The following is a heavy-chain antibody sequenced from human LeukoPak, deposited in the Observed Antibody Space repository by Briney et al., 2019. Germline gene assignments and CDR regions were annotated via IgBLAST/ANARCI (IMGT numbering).Heavy chain of an antibody. D-gene: IGHD3-22*01. Sequence: SETLSLTCAVYGGSFSGYYWSWIRQPPGKGLEGIGEINHSGSTNYNPSLKSRVTISVDTSKNQFSLKLSSVTAADTAVYYCAGDYDSSGYYWSFGYWGQGTLVTVSS. CDR3: AGDYDSSGYYWSFGY. CDR2: INHSGST. J-gene: IGHJ4*02. V-gene: IGHV4-34*01. CDR1: GGSFSGYY.